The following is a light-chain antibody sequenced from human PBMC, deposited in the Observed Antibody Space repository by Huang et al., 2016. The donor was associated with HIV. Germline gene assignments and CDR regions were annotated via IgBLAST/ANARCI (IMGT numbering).Light chain of an antibody. CDR2: YAS. Sequence: EIVLTQSPATLSLSPGERATLSCRASQSVSSYLAWYQQKPGQAPRLLIYYASTRATGIPARFSSSGSGTDFTLPISSLEPDDFAVYYCQQRSNWPPWTFGQGTKVEIK. CDR3: QQRSNWPPWT. J-gene: IGKJ1*01. CDR1: QSVSSY. V-gene: IGKV3-11*01.